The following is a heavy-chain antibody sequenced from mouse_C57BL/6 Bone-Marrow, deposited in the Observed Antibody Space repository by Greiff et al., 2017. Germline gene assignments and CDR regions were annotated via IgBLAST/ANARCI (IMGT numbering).Heavy chain of an antibody. CDR1: GYTFTSYD. D-gene: IGHD1-1*01. J-gene: IGHJ1*03. V-gene: IGHV1-85*01. Sequence: VQLQQSGPELVKPGASVKLSCKASGYTFTSYDINWVKQRPGQGLEWIGWIYPRDGSTKYNEKFKGQATLTVDTSSSTGYMELHSLTSEDSAVYFCARDYGSSYWYFDVWGTGTTVTGSA. CDR3: ARDYGSSYWYFDV. CDR2: IYPRDGST.